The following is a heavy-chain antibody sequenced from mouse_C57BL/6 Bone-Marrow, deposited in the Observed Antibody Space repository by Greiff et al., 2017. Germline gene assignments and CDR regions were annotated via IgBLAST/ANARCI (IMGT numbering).Heavy chain of an antibody. CDR1: GYTFTSYW. J-gene: IGHJ3*01. Sequence: QVHVKQPGAELVKPGASVKLSCKASGYTFTSYWMHWVKQRPGQGLEWIGMIHPNSGSTNYNEKFKSKATLTVDKSSSTAYMQLSSLKSDDSAVYNCAIRAWFAYWGQGTLVTVSA. CDR3: AIRAWFAY. CDR2: IHPNSGST. V-gene: IGHV1-64*01.